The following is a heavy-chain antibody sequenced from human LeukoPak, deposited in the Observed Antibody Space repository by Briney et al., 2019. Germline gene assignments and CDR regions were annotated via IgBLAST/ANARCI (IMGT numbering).Heavy chain of an antibody. CDR2: ISSSSSYI. Sequence: PGGSLRLSCAASGFTFSSYSMNWVRQAPGKGLEWVSSISSSSSYIYYADSVKGRFTISRDNDKNSLYLQMNSLRAEDTAVYYCARDQGYCSGGSCYSIYFDYWGQGTLVTVSS. V-gene: IGHV3-21*01. CDR3: ARDQGYCSGGSCYSIYFDY. CDR1: GFTFSSYS. J-gene: IGHJ4*02. D-gene: IGHD2-15*01.